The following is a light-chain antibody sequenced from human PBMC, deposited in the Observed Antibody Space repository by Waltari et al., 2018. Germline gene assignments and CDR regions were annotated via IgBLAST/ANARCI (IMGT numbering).Light chain of an antibody. Sequence: EIALTQSPITLSVSPGERATLSCRASQSVNSNLAWYQQKPGQAPRLLIYGASTRATDIPARISGSGSGTEFTLTISSLQPEDFATYYCQQSYSTPWTFGQGTKVEIK. CDR1: QSVNSN. V-gene: IGKV3-15*01. J-gene: IGKJ1*01. CDR2: GAS. CDR3: QQSYSTPWT.